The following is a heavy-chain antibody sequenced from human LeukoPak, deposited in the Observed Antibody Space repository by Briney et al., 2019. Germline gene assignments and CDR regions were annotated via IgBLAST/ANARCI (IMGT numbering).Heavy chain of an antibody. CDR1: GFTFSSYA. CDR3: ARVFSEGPYDILTGYYDY. CDR2: ISYDGSNK. J-gene: IGHJ4*02. D-gene: IGHD3-9*01. V-gene: IGHV3-30-3*01. Sequence: GGSLRLSCAASGFTFSSYAMHWVRQAPGKGLEWVAVISYDGSNKYYADSVKGRFTISRDNAKNSLYLQMNSLRAEDTAVYYCARVFSEGPYDILTGYYDYWGQGTLVTVSS.